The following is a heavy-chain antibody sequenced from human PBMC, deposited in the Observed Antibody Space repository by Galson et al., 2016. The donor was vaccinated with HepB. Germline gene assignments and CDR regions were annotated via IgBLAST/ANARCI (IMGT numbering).Heavy chain of an antibody. CDR1: GFPLISEGAS. D-gene: IGHD5-12*01. J-gene: IGHJ6*02. CDR3: ARIDIVEATSSRSHYYYGMDV. Sequence: PALVKPTQTLTLTCTFSGFPLISEGASVTWLRHSPGRTLEWLALVNWDNEKYYNPSLKTRLTISGDTSKNQVILTLINLDPVDTATYYCARIDIVEATSSRSHYYYGMDVWGQGTTVTVSS. V-gene: IGHV2-70*13. CDR2: VNWDNEK.